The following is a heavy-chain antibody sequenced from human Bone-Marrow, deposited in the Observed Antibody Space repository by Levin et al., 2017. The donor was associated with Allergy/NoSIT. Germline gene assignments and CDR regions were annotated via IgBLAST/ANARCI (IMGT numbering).Heavy chain of an antibody. CDR1: GFTFSSYG. J-gene: IGHJ4*02. CDR3: ARDRVGATVDY. CDR2: IWYDGSNK. V-gene: IGHV3-33*01. Sequence: GESLKISCAASGFTFSSYGMHWVRQAPGKGLEWVAVIWYDGSNKYYADSVKGRFTISRDNSKNTLYLQMNSLRAEDTAVYYCARDRVGATVDYWGQGTLVTVSS. D-gene: IGHD1-26*01.